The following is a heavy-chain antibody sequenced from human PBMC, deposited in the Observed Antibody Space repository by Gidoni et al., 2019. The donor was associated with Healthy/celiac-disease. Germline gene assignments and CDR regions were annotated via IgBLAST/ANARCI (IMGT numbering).Heavy chain of an antibody. Sequence: QVQLVQSGAEVKKPGASVKVSCKASGYTFTSYDMHWVRQAPGQRLEWMGWINAGNGNTKYSQKFQGRVTITRDTSASTAYMELSSLRSEDTAVYYCARLGVVTAIPFDYWGQGTLVTVSS. CDR1: GYTFTSYD. D-gene: IGHD2-21*02. CDR3: ARLGVVTAIPFDY. J-gene: IGHJ4*02. CDR2: INAGNGNT. V-gene: IGHV1-3*01.